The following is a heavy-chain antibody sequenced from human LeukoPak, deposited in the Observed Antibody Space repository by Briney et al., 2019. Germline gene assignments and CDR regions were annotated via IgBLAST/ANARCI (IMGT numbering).Heavy chain of an antibody. Sequence: SVKVSCKASGGTFSSYAISWVRQAPGQGLEWMGGIIPIFGTANYAQKFQGRVTITADESTSTAYMELSSLRSEDTAVYYCARSPINGYCSSTSCYPLLGMDVWGQGTTVTVSS. CDR3: ARSPINGYCSSTSCYPLLGMDV. CDR2: IIPIFGTA. J-gene: IGHJ6*02. V-gene: IGHV1-69*13. D-gene: IGHD2-2*03. CDR1: GGTFSSYA.